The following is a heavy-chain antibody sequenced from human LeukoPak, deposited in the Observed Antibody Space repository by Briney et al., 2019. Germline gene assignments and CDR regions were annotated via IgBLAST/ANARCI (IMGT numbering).Heavy chain of an antibody. V-gene: IGHV1-2*02. CDR2: INPNSGGT. CDR1: GYTFTGYY. J-gene: IGHJ2*01. CDR3: ARGKHIVVVTGYFDL. D-gene: IGHD2-21*02. Sequence: ASVKVSCKASGYTFTGYYMHWVRRAPGQGLEWMGWINPNSGGTNYAQKFQGRVTMTRDTSISTAYMELSRLRSGDTAVYYCARGKHIVVVTGYFDLWGRGTLVTVSS.